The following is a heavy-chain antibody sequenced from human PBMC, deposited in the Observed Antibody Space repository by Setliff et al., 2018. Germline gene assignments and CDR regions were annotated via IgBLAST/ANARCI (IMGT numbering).Heavy chain of an antibody. CDR2: IYYSGST. CDR3: ARRGDINGYYYHEDAFDI. V-gene: IGHV4-59*12. CDR1: GGSISSYY. Sequence: PSETLSLTCTASGGSISSYYWSWIRQPPGKGLEWIGYIYYSGSTNYNPSLKSRVTTSVDTSKNQFSLNLTSVTAADTAVYYCARRGDINGYYYHEDAFDIWGQGTMVTVS. J-gene: IGHJ3*02. D-gene: IGHD3-22*01.